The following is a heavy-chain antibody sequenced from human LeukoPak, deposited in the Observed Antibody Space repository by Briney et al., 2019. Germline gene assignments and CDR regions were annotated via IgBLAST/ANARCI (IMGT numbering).Heavy chain of an antibody. CDR2: IIPIFGTA. Sequence: VASVKVSCEASGGTFSSYAISWVRQAPGQGLEWMGGIIPIFGTANYAQKFQGRVTITADESTSTAYMELSSLRSEDTAVYYCARSGNTYYYDSSGYPDYWGQGTLVTVSS. V-gene: IGHV1-69*01. CDR1: GGTFSSYA. D-gene: IGHD3-22*01. J-gene: IGHJ4*02. CDR3: ARSGNTYYYDSSGYPDY.